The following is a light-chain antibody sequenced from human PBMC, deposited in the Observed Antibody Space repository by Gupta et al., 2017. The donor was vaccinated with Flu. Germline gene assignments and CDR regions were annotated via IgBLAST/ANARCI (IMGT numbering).Light chain of an antibody. CDR2: GAS. CDR3: QQYNVWAPYS. V-gene: IGKV3-15*01. Sequence: EIVMRQTPATLSRFPGETVTLSFRASQNIRMNLAWFQQRPGQAPRLLIYGASTRAARIPDKFYGGGSGTDFTLTISSLQPEAFAVYYCQQYNVWAPYSFGQGTKLEI. CDR1: QNIRMN. J-gene: IGKJ2*03.